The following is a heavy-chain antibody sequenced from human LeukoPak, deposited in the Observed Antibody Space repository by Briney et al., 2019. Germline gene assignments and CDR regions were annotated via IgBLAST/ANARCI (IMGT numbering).Heavy chain of an antibody. V-gene: IGHV4-31*03. J-gene: IGHJ6*03. D-gene: IGHD3-3*01. CDR3: ARGLYDFWSGYHMDV. CDR2: IYYSGST. Sequence: SETLSLTCTVSGGSISSGGYYRSWIRQHPGKGLEWIGYIYYSGSTYYNPSLKSRVTISVDTSKNQFSLKLSSVTAADTAVYYCARGLYDFWSGYHMDVWGKGTMVTVSS. CDR1: GGSISSGGYY.